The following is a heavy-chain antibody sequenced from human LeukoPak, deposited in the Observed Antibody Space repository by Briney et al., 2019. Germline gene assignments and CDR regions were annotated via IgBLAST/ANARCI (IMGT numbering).Heavy chain of an antibody. D-gene: IGHD6-19*01. CDR3: ATSYTPQWLSSFDY. V-gene: IGHV4-59*12. CDR2: IDHSGST. CDR1: SGSISRYF. Sequence: SETLSLTCTVSSGSISRYFWSWMRQPPGKGLEWIGYIDHSGSTNYNPSLKSRVTISVDTSKNQFSLKLSSVTAADTAVYYCATSYTPQWLSSFDYWGQGTLVTVSS. J-gene: IGHJ4*02.